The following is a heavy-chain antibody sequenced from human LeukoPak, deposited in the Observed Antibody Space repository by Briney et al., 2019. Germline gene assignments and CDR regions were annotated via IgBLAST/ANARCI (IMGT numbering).Heavy chain of an antibody. CDR3: TRYQVPPGRDYFDY. J-gene: IGHJ4*02. CDR2: INPGDSDT. V-gene: IGHV5-51*01. Sequence: GESLKISCKGSGYNFVSYWIGWVRQMPGKGLKWMGNINPGDSDTRYSPSFQGQVTMTVDKAINTAYLHWISLKASDTAMYYCTRYQVPPGRDYFDYWGQGTLVTVSS. CDR1: GYNFVSYW. D-gene: IGHD2-2*01.